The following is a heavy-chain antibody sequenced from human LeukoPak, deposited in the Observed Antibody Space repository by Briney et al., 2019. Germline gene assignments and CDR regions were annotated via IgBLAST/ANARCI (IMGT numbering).Heavy chain of an antibody. J-gene: IGHJ4*02. Sequence: GGSLRLSCAASGITFSSYAMSWVRQAPGKGLEWVSVINASGGSTYYADSVKGRFTISRDNSKNTLYLEMYSLRAEDTAIYYCAKSDYFDYWGQGTLVTVSS. CDR2: INASGGST. CDR1: GITFSSYA. V-gene: IGHV3-23*01. CDR3: AKSDYFDY. D-gene: IGHD3-3*01.